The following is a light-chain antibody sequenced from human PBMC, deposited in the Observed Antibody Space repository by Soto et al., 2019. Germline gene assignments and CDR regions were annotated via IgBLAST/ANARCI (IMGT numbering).Light chain of an antibody. Sequence: DIQMTQSPSSLSASVGDRVTITCQASQDISNYLNWYQQKPGKAPKLLIYDASNLETGVPSRFSRSGSGTDFTFTISSLQPEDIATYYCQQYDNLLSITFGQGTRLEIK. V-gene: IGKV1-33*01. CDR3: QQYDNLLSIT. J-gene: IGKJ5*01. CDR1: QDISNY. CDR2: DAS.